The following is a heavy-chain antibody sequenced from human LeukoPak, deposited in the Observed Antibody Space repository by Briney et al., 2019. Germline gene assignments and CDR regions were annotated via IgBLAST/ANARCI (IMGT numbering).Heavy chain of an antibody. Sequence: ASVTVSCRASGYTFTTSAVNWVRRAPGQGLEWMGWINTDTEKPTYAQGFAGRLVFSLDISASTAYLQIRSLKSEDTAVYYCAIKGGASYGSYFDYWGQGTLVTVSS. CDR2: INTDTEKP. D-gene: IGHD3-16*01. CDR1: GYTFTTSA. V-gene: IGHV7-4-1*01. J-gene: IGHJ4*02. CDR3: AIKGGASYGSYFDY.